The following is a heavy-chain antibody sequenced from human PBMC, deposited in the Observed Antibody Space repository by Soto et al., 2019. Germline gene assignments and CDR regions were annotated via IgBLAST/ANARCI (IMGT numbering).Heavy chain of an antibody. D-gene: IGHD6-13*01. CDR2: ISSNSAYI. CDR3: TRDASRDSSARGWFDP. J-gene: IGHJ5*02. Sequence: GGSLRLSCAASGFTFRSFTMNWVRQAPGKGLEWASTISSNSAYIYYTDALRGRFTISRDNAKNSLHLQMNSLRAEDTAVYYCTRDASRDSSARGWFDPWGPGTLVTV. V-gene: IGHV3-21*01. CDR1: GFTFRSFT.